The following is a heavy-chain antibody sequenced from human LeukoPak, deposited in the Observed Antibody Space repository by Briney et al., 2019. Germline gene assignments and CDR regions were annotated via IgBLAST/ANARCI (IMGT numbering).Heavy chain of an antibody. CDR2: INHSGST. J-gene: IGHJ3*02. CDR3: ARGRYYYGSGWRPSYAFDI. CDR1: GGSFSGYY. D-gene: IGHD3-10*01. Sequence: PSETLSLICAVYGGSFSGYYWSWIRQPPGKGLEWIGEINHSGSTNYNPSLKSRVTISVDTSKNQFSLKLSSVTAADTAVYYCARGRYYYGSGWRPSYAFDIWGQGTMVTVSS. V-gene: IGHV4-34*01.